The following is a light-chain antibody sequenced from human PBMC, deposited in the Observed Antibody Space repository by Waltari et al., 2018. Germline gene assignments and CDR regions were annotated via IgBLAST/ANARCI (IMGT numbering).Light chain of an antibody. CDR1: SSDVGGYNY. CDR2: NVI. CDR3: TSYTDSRIFDVV. Sequence: QSALTQPASVSGSPGQSITISCTGTSSDVGGYNYVSWYQQHPGKVPKLMIYNVINLPSGVAIRFSGSKSGNTASLTISGLQAEDEADYYCTSYTDSRIFDVVFGGGTRLTVL. J-gene: IGLJ2*01. V-gene: IGLV2-14*03.